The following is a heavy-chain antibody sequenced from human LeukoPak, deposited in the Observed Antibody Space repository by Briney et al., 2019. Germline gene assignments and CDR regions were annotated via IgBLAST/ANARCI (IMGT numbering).Heavy chain of an antibody. CDR1: GFAFSDFG. D-gene: IGHD6-19*01. V-gene: IGHV3-30*02. J-gene: IGHJ5*02. Sequence: GGSLRLSCAASGFAFSDFGMHWVRQAPGKGLEWVAFIRYDDSYIYYRDSVKGRFTISRDNFKNTLYLQMNSLRPEDMCLSYCAKAGYSSGWYGSWFDPWGQGTLVTVSS. CDR2: IRYDDSYI. CDR3: AKAGYSSGWYGSWFDP.